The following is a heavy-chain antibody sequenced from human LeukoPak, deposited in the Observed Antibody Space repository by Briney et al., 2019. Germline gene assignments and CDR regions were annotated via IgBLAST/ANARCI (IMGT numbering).Heavy chain of an antibody. CDR2: IKQDGSEK. CDR1: GFTFSSYA. D-gene: IGHD2-15*01. Sequence: GGSLRLSCAASGFTFSSYAMHWVRQAPGKGLEWVANIKQDGSEKYYVDSVKGRFTISRDNAKNSLYLQMNSLRAEDTAVYYCARTVGPSVLGYCSGGSCYVVDYWGQGTLVTVSS. J-gene: IGHJ4*02. V-gene: IGHV3-7*01. CDR3: ARTVGPSVLGYCSGGSCYVVDY.